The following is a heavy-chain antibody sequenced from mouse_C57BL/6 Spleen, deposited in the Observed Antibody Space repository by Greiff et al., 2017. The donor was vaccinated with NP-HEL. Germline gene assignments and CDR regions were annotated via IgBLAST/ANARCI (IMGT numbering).Heavy chain of an antibody. CDR2: IDHSDSYT. J-gene: IGHJ2*01. Sequence: QVQLQQPGAELVMPGASVKLSCKASGYTFTSYWMHWVKQRPGQGLEWIGEIDHSDSYTNYNQKFKGKSTLTVDKSSSTAYMQLSSLTSEDSAVYYCARHGSSLFYFDYWGQGTTLTVSS. V-gene: IGHV1-69*01. D-gene: IGHD1-1*01. CDR1: GYTFTSYW. CDR3: ARHGSSLFYFDY.